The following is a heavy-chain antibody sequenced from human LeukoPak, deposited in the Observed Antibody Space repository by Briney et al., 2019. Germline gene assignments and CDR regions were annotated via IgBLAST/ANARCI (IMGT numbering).Heavy chain of an antibody. J-gene: IGHJ4*02. D-gene: IGHD3-10*01. CDR2: VSGSGST. Sequence: GGSLRLSCAASGFTFSSYAMTWVRQASGKGLEWVSSVSGSGSTYYGDSVKGRFSISRDNAKNTLYLQMNSLRAEDTAVYYCATRNHGYYFDYWGQGTLVTVSS. V-gene: IGHV3-23*01. CDR1: GFTFSSYA. CDR3: ATRNHGYYFDY.